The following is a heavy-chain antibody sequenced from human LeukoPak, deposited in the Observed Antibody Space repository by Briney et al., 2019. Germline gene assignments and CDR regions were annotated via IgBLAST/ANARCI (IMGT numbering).Heavy chain of an antibody. J-gene: IGHJ4*02. CDR1: GGSFSGYY. CDR3: ARVSVVGATTY. Sequence: SETLSLTCAVYGGSFSGYYWSWIRQPPGKGLEWIGEINHSGSTNYNPSLKSRVTISVDTSKNQFSLKLSSVTAADTAVYYRARVSVVGATTYWGQGTLVTVSS. CDR2: INHSGST. V-gene: IGHV4-34*01. D-gene: IGHD1-26*01.